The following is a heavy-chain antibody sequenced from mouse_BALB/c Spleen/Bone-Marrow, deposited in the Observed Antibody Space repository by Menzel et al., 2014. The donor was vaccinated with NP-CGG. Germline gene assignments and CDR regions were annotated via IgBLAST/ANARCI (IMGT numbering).Heavy chain of an antibody. V-gene: IGHV1-67*01. CDR1: SYTFTDYA. Sequence: QVQLQQSGPELVRPGVSVKISCKGSSYTFTDYAMHWVKQSHAKSLEWIGVISTYYGNANYNQKFKGKATKTVDKSSSTAYMELAGLTSEDSAVYYCTRGGRYDEVAYWGQGTLVTVSA. CDR2: ISTYYGNA. D-gene: IGHD2-14*01. CDR3: TRGGRYDEVAY. J-gene: IGHJ3*01.